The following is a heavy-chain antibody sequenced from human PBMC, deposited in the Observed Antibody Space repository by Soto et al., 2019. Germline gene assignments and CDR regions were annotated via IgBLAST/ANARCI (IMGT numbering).Heavy chain of an antibody. CDR2: IYPGDSDT. D-gene: IGHD6-19*01. J-gene: IGHJ6*02. V-gene: IGHV5-51*01. Sequence: ESLKISCKGSGYSFTTYWIGWVRQMPGKGLEWMGIIYPGDSDTRYSPSFQGQVTISADTSIRTAYLQWNSLKASDTAMYYCARHQSSGLRLYYYAMDVWGQGTTVTVSS. CDR3: ARHQSSGLRLYYYAMDV. CDR1: GYSFTTYW.